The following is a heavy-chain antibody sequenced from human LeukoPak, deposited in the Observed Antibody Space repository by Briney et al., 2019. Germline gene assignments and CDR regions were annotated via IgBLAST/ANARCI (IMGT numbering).Heavy chain of an antibody. CDR2: IKHTEIEK. D-gene: IGHD2-8*02. CDR3: ATGRGER. CDR1: LLIFSNYL. Sequence: VGSLRLSCAASLLIFSNYLMSGVRQAPGEGVEGVAKIKHTEIEKFYADAAKGRFTISSDNAKNSVYLQMNSLRAEDTALYYCATGRGERWGQGTLVTVSS. V-gene: IGHV3-7*01. J-gene: IGHJ4*02.